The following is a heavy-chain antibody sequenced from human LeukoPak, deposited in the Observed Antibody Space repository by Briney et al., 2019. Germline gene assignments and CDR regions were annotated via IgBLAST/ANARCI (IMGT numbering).Heavy chain of an antibody. CDR1: GGSISTSSYY. Sequence: PSETLSLTCTVSGGSISTSSYYWGWVRQPPGKGLEWIGNIFYSGSTYYNPSLKSRVTISVDTSKNQFSLKLSSVTAADTAVYYCARDISPSSSWYFSYMDVWGKGTTVTVSS. CDR3: ARDISPSSSWYFSYMDV. D-gene: IGHD6-13*01. J-gene: IGHJ6*03. V-gene: IGHV4-39*07. CDR2: IFYSGST.